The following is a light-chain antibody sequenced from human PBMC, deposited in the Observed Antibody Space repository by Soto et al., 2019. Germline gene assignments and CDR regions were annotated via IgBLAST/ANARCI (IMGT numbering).Light chain of an antibody. CDR2: SAS. CDR3: QQTHSFPIT. Sequence: DIQMTQSPSSVSASVGDRATNTFRASQGISNWLAWNRQKPGKAPDILISSASSLQSGVPSRFSGSGSGTDFTLTISSLQPEDFAIYYCQQTHSFPITFGQGTRLEIK. V-gene: IGKV1D-12*01. CDR1: QGISNW. J-gene: IGKJ5*01.